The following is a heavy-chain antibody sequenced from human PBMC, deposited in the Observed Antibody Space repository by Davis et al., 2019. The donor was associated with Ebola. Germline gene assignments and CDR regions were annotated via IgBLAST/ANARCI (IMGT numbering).Heavy chain of an antibody. CDR2: IYTGGRT. CDR3: ARAHYDFWSGRFDY. CDR1: GFRVSGPY. J-gene: IGHJ4*02. Sequence: PGGSLRLSCAASGFRVSGPYMSWVRQAPGKGLEWVSVIYTGGRTYYTDSVKGRFTISRDNSKNTIYLQMISLRAEDTAVYYCARAHYDFWSGRFDYWGQGTLVTVSS. D-gene: IGHD3-3*01. V-gene: IGHV3-66*01.